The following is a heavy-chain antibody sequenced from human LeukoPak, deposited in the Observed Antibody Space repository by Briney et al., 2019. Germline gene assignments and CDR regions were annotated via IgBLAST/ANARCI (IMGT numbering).Heavy chain of an antibody. CDR3: ARGIRGATTSVLWFDP. D-gene: IGHD1-26*01. V-gene: IGHV4-4*07. Sequence: PSETLSLTCTVSGGSISRYYWSWIRQPAGKGLEWIGRIYTSGSTNYNPSLKSRVTMSVDTSKNQFSLKLSSVTAADTAVYYCARGIRGATTSVLWFDPWGQGTLVTVSS. J-gene: IGHJ5*02. CDR1: GGSISRYY. CDR2: IYTSGST.